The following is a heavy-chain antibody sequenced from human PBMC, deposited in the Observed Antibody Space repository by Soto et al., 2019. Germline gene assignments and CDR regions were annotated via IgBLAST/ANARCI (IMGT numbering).Heavy chain of an antibody. Sequence: QVQLVQSGAEVKKPGSSVKVSCKASGGTFSSYAISWVRQAPGQGLEWMGGIIPIFGTANYAQKFQGRVTITXXEXTXTAYMELSSLRSEDTAVYYCARDLRYEAAAGTFFDYWGQGTLVTVSS. V-gene: IGHV1-69*05. CDR2: IIPIFGTA. D-gene: IGHD6-13*01. CDR1: GGTFSSYA. CDR3: ARDLRYEAAAGTFFDY. J-gene: IGHJ4*02.